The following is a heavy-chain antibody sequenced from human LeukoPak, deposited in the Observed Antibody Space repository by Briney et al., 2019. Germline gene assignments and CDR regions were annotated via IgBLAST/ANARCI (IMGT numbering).Heavy chain of an antibody. CDR1: GGTFSSYA. CDR2: IIPIFGTA. CDR3: ARQMTYGDCGFDWFDP. V-gene: IGHV1-69*13. D-gene: IGHD4-17*01. Sequence: SVKVSCKASGGTFSSYAISWVRQAPGQGLEWMGGIIPIFGTANYAQKFQGRVTITADESTSTAYMELSSLRSEDTAVYYCARQMTYGDCGFDWFDPWGQGTLVTVSS. J-gene: IGHJ5*02.